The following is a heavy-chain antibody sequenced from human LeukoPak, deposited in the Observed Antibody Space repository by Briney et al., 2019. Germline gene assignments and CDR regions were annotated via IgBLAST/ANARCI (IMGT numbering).Heavy chain of an antibody. CDR1: GYSISSAYY. CDR3: ARGFRGDNFDY. Sequence: SETLSLTCTVSGYSISSAYYWGWIRQPPGKGLEWIGTMYHSGSTNYNPSLKSRVTISVDTSKNQFSLKLSSVTAADTAVYFCARGFRGDNFDYWGQGTLVTVSS. J-gene: IGHJ4*02. CDR2: MYHSGST. D-gene: IGHD7-27*01. V-gene: IGHV4-38-2*02.